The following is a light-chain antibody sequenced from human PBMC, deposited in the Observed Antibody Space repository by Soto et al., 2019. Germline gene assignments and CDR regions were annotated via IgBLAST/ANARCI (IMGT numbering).Light chain of an antibody. CDR2: AAS. CDR3: QQPISFPIT. J-gene: IGKJ5*01. CDR1: QDISTW. Sequence: DIQMTQSPSAMSASVGDRVTITCRASQDISTWLAWYQQKPGKAPKLLIYAASSLQSGVPSRFSGSGSGTDFTLTIRSLQPEDFATYYCQQPISFPITFGQGTRLEIK. V-gene: IGKV1-12*01.